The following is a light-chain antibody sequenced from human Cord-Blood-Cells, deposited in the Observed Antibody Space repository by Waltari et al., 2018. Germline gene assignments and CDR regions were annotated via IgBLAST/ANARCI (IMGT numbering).Light chain of an antibody. Sequence: EIVFTQSPATLSLSPWERATLSCRASQSVSSSLAWYQQKPGHAPRLLIYDASNRATGIPARFSGSGSGTDFTLTISSLEPEDFAVYYCQQRSNWPPITFGQGTRLEIK. CDR2: DAS. V-gene: IGKV3-11*01. CDR3: QQRSNWPPIT. CDR1: QSVSSS. J-gene: IGKJ5*01.